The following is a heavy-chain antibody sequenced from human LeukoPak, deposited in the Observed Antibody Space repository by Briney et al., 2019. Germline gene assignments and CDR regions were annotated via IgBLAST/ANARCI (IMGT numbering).Heavy chain of an antibody. V-gene: IGHV3-23*01. J-gene: IGHJ4*02. CDR1: GFTFSSYA. CDR3: AKRDLLQGYFDY. Sequence: GGSLRLSCAASGFTFSSYAMSWVRQAPGKGLEWVSGISSGGTTYHADSVKGRLTISRDNSKSTLYLQMNGLRAEDTAVYYCAKRDLLQGYFDYWGQGTLVTVSS. D-gene: IGHD1-26*01. CDR2: ISSGGTT.